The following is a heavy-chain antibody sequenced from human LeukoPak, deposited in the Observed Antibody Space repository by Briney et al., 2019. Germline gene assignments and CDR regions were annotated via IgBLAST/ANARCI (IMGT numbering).Heavy chain of an antibody. CDR2: INPNSGGT. CDR1: GYTFTGYY. Sequence: EASVKVSCKASGYTFTGYYMHWVRQAPGQGLEWVGWINPNSGGTNYAQKFQGRVTMTRDTSISTAYMELSRLRSDDTAVYYCASLARGSGNAFDIWGQGTMVTVSS. J-gene: IGHJ3*02. D-gene: IGHD6-19*01. V-gene: IGHV1-2*02. CDR3: ASLARGSGNAFDI.